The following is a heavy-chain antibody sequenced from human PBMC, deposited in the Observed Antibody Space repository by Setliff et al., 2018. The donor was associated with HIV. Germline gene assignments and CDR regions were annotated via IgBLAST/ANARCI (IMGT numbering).Heavy chain of an antibody. CDR2: INAGNGNT. J-gene: IGHJ4*02. D-gene: IGHD3-10*01. V-gene: IGHV1-3*01. CDR1: GYTFTSYA. CDR3: ARSLGDPPYYYGSGSYDNSGY. Sequence: ASVKVSCKASGYTFTSYAMHWVRQAPGQRLEWMGWINAGNGNTKYSQKFQGRVTIIRDTSASTAYMELSSLRSEDTAVYYCARSLGDPPYYYGSGSYDNSGYWGQGTPVTVSS.